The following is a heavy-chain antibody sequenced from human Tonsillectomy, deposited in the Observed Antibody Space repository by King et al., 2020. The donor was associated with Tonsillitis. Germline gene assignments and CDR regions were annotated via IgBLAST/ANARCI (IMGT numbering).Heavy chain of an antibody. J-gene: IGHJ6*03. Sequence: VQLQESGPGLVKPSETLSLTCTVSSGSISNYYWSWIRQSPGKGLEWIGYIYYSGSTNYNPSLQSRVTISVDTSKNQFSLNLTSVTAADTAVYYCAREGWWGRYYFYMDVCGKGTTVTVSS. CDR1: SGSISNYY. CDR3: AREGWWGRYYFYMDV. CDR2: IYYSGST. D-gene: IGHD2-15*01. V-gene: IGHV4-59*01.